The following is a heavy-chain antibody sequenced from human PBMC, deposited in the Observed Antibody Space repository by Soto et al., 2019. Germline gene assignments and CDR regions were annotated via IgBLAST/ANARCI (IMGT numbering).Heavy chain of an antibody. CDR1: GYTFTSYD. D-gene: IGHD6-13*01. Sequence: ASVKVSCKASGYTFTSYDINWVRQATGQGLEWMGWMNPNSGNTGYAQKFQGRVTMTRNTSISTAYMELSSLRSEDTAVCYCALSPGIAAAGTLFGYYYYYYMDVWGKGTTVTVSS. CDR3: ALSPGIAAAGTLFGYYYYYYMDV. J-gene: IGHJ6*03. V-gene: IGHV1-8*01. CDR2: MNPNSGNT.